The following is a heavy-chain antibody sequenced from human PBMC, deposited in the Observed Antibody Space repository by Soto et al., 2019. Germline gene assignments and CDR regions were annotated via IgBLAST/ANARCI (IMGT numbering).Heavy chain of an antibody. CDR1: VSGFVNYA. CDR2: IGGTDGTT. CDR3: AKDYPTTDYGLEV. D-gene: IGHD1-1*01. Sequence: GGSLRLSCVASVSGFVNYALTWVRQSPGKGLEWVSAIGGTDGTTYYADSVKGRFTISRDMSMKTIFLQMNSLQAEDTALYYCAKDYPTTDYGLEVWGQGTTVTVSS. J-gene: IGHJ6*02. V-gene: IGHV3-23*01.